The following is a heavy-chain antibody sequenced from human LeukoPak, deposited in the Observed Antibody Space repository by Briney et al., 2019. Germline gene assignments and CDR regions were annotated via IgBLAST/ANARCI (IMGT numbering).Heavy chain of an antibody. V-gene: IGHV1-8*03. D-gene: IGHD2-15*01. CDR1: GGTFSSYG. CDR3: ARGASRSFDY. Sequence: ASVKVSCKASGGTFSSYGISWVRQAPGQGLEWMGWMNSNSGNTGYAQKFQGRLTITRITSISTAYMELSSLRSEDTAVYYCARGASRSFDYWGQGTLVTVSS. CDR2: MNSNSGNT. J-gene: IGHJ4*02.